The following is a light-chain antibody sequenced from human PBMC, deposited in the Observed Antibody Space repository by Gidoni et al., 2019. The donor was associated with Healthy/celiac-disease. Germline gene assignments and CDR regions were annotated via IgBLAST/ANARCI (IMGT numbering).Light chain of an antibody. CDR3: QVWDSSSDHRGV. CDR2: YDS. Sequence: SYVLTQPPSVSEAPGKTARITCGGNNIGSKSVHWYQQKPGQDPVLVIYYDSDRPSGIPERFSGSSSGNTATLTISRVEAGNEADYYCQVWDSSSDHRGVLGTGTKITVL. V-gene: IGLV3-21*04. J-gene: IGLJ1*01. CDR1: NIGSKS.